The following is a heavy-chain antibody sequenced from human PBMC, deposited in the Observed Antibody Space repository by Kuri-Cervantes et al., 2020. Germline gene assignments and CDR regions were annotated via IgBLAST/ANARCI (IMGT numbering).Heavy chain of an antibody. D-gene: IGHD2-15*01. CDR1: GFAFTKYW. Sequence: GGSLRLSCAASGFAFTKYWMHWVRKAPGKGLVWVSRINGDGSSIDYADSVKGRFTISRDNSKNTMYLQMNSLRAEDTAIYYCAKGSGGWSFDFRGQGTMVTVSS. CDR2: INGDGSSI. J-gene: IGHJ3*01. V-gene: IGHV3-74*01. CDR3: AKGSGGWSFDF.